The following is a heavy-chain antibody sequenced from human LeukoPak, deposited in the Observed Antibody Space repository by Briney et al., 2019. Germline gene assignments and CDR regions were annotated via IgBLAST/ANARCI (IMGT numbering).Heavy chain of an antibody. V-gene: IGHV4-39*01. CDR2: IYKSGST. CDR3: ARLWGYSYGYLDY. J-gene: IGHJ4*02. Sequence: SETLSLTCTVSGGSISITSYYWGWIRQPPGKGLEWIGSIYKSGSTYYNPSLKSRVTISVDTSKNQFSLKLSSVTAADTAVYYCARLWGYSYGYLDYWGQGTLVTVSS. CDR1: GGSISITSYY. D-gene: IGHD5-18*01.